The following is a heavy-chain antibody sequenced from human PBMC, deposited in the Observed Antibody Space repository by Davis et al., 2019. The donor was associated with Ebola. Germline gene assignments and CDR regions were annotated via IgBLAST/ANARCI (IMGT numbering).Heavy chain of an antibody. CDR3: AKDSAVAGLYYYYGMDV. V-gene: IGHV3-64*01. D-gene: IGHD6-19*01. CDR1: GFTFSSYA. CDR2: ISSNGGST. J-gene: IGHJ6*02. Sequence: GESLKISCAASGFTFSSYAMHWVRQAPGKGLEYVSAISSNGGSTYYANSVEGRFTISRDNSKNTLYLQMNSLRAEDTAVYYCAKDSAVAGLYYYYGMDVWGQGTTVTVSS.